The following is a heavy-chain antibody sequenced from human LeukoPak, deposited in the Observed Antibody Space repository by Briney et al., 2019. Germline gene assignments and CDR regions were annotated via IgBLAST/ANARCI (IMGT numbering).Heavy chain of an antibody. D-gene: IGHD3-10*01. V-gene: IGHV3-21*01. CDR1: GFTFGSSS. J-gene: IGHJ6*02. Sequence: GGSLRLSCAASGFTFGSSSMHWVRQAPGKGLEWVSSISSSSSYISYADSVKGRFTISRDNAKNSLYLQMNSLRAEDTAVYYCARDVGGGIWFGELLQYYYYYYGMDVWGQGTTVTVSS. CDR2: ISSSSSYI. CDR3: ARDVGGGIWFGELLQYYYYYYGMDV.